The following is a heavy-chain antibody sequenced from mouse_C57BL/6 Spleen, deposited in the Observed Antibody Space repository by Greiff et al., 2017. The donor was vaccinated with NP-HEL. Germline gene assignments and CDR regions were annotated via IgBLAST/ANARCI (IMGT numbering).Heavy chain of an antibody. CDR3: ERSRNGSSLAWFAY. D-gene: IGHD1-1*01. J-gene: IGHJ3*01. Sequence: QVQLQQPGAELVMPGASVKLSCKASGYTFTSYWMHWVKQRPGQGLEWIGEIDPSDSYTNYNQKFKGKSTLTVDKSSSTAYMQLSSLTSEDSAVYYGERSRNGSSLAWFAYWGQGTLVTVSA. V-gene: IGHV1-69*01. CDR2: IDPSDSYT. CDR1: GYTFTSYW.